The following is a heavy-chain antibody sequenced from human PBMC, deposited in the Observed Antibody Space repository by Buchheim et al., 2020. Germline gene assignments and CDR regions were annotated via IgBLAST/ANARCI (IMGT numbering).Heavy chain of an antibody. CDR3: ARDRGEYDFWSGSNYYYYGMDV. J-gene: IGHJ6*02. CDR1: GGSVSSGSYY. CDR2: IYYSGST. D-gene: IGHD3-3*01. V-gene: IGHV4-61*01. Sequence: QVQLQESGPGLVKPSETLSLTCTVSGGSVSSGSYYWSWIRQPPGKGLEWIGYIYYSGSTNYNPSLKSRVTISVDTSKNQFSLKLSSVTAADTAVYYCARDRGEYDFWSGSNYYYYGMDVWGQGTT.